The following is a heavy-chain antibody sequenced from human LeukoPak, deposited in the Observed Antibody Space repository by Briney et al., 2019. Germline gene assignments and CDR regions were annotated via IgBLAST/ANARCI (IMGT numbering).Heavy chain of an antibody. Sequence: GASVKVSCKASGGTFSSYAISWVRQAPGQGLEWMGRIIPILGIANYAQKFQGRVTITADKSTSTAYMELSSLRSEDTAVYYCARGEGFIAAFDYWGQGTLVTVSS. V-gene: IGHV1-69*04. CDR3: ARGEGFIAAFDY. D-gene: IGHD6-13*01. J-gene: IGHJ4*02. CDR2: IIPILGIA. CDR1: GGTFSSYA.